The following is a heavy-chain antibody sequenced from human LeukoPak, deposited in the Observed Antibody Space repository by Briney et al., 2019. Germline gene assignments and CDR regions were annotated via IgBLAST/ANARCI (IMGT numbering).Heavy chain of an antibody. Sequence: GASVKVSCKASGYTFTSYGISWVRQAPGQGLEWMGWISAYNGNTNYAQKLQGRVTMTTDTSTSTAYMELRSLRSDDTAVYYCARDHYYGSSGYPNWFDPWGQGTLVTVSS. D-gene: IGHD3-22*01. V-gene: IGHV1-18*01. CDR1: GYTFTSYG. J-gene: IGHJ5*02. CDR3: ARDHYYGSSGYPNWFDP. CDR2: ISAYNGNT.